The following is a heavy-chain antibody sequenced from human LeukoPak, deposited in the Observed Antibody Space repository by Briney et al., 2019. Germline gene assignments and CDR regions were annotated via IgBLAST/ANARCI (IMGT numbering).Heavy chain of an antibody. CDR1: ENTFTNYY. Sequence: ASVKVSCKASENTFTNYYMHWVRQAPGQGLEWLGIVNPNGGRTAYAQNFQGRVSMTRDTSTTTVYMELSSLRSDDTAVYYCARDMSTAVTPISYAFDVWGQGTMVTVSS. CDR3: ARDMSTAVTPISYAFDV. V-gene: IGHV1-46*01. D-gene: IGHD4-23*01. CDR2: VNPNGGRT. J-gene: IGHJ3*01.